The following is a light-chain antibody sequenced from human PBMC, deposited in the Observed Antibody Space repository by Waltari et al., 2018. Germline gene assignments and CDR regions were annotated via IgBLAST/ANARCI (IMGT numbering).Light chain of an antibody. J-gene: IGLJ2*01. CDR3: STWNNDLGGFVL. V-gene: IGLV1-47*01. CDR1: NSNIARNF. CDR2: RTD. Sequence: QSVLTQQPSVSGTSGQTITIPCSGSNSNIARNFVYWYQQLPGAPPRLLIYRTDQRPSGIPDRFSGSKSGTSASLAISGLRSDDEGDYFCSTWNNDLGGFVLFGEGTRLTVL.